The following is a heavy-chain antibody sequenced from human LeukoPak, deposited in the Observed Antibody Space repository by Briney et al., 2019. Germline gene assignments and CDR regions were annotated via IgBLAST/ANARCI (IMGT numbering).Heavy chain of an antibody. D-gene: IGHD3-3*01. Sequence: GGSLRLSCAASGFTFSSYAMSWVRQAPGKGLEWVSAISGSGGSTYYADSVKGRFTISRDNAKNSLSLQTNSLRAEDTAVYYCAREGGGVYNFWSGFSSWGQGTLVTVSS. CDR3: AREGGGVYNFWSGFSS. V-gene: IGHV3-23*01. CDR2: ISGSGGST. J-gene: IGHJ4*02. CDR1: GFTFSSYA.